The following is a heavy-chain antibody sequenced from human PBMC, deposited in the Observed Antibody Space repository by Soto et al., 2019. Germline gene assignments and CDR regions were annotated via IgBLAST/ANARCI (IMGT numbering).Heavy chain of an antibody. CDR1: GFTFSTYG. CDR2: ISYDGNNK. V-gene: IGHV3-30*18. CDR3: AKDDSSGYYLTPLTD. J-gene: IGHJ4*02. D-gene: IGHD3-22*01. Sequence: LRLSCAASGFTFSTYGMHWVRQAPGKGLEWVAVISYDGNNKYYADSVKGRFTISRDNSKNTLYLQMNSLRAEDTAVYYCAKDDSSGYYLTPLTDWGQGTLVTVSS.